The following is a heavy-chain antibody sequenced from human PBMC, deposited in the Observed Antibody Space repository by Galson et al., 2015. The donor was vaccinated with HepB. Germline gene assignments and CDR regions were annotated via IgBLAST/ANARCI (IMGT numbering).Heavy chain of an antibody. V-gene: IGHV3-7*03. Sequence: SLRLSCAASGFTFSSYRMSWVRQAPGKGLEWVANIKQDGSEKYYVDSVKGRFTISRDNAKNSLYLQMNSLRAEDTAVYYCAREVSYYYGSGSYSGGNWFDPWGQRTLVTVSS. CDR2: IKQDGSEK. CDR1: GFTFSSYR. D-gene: IGHD3-10*01. J-gene: IGHJ5*02. CDR3: AREVSYYYGSGSYSGGNWFDP.